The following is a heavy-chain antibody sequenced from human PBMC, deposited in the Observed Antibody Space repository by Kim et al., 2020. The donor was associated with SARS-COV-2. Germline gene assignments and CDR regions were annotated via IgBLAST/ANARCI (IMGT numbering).Heavy chain of an antibody. Sequence: GGSLRLSCAASGFTFSSYGMHWVRQAPGKGLEWVAVISYDGSNKYYADSVKGRFTISRDNSKNTLYLQMNSLRAEDTAVYYCAKTRYNWNDEGEFDYWG. CDR1: GFTFSSYG. D-gene: IGHD1-1*01. V-gene: IGHV3-30*18. CDR2: ISYDGSNK. CDR3: AKTRYNWNDEGEFDY. J-gene: IGHJ4*01.